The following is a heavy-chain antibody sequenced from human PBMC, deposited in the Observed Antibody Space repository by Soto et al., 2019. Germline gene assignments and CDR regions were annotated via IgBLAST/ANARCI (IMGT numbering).Heavy chain of an antibody. CDR3: AEAWGTSTGCYGMDV. Sequence: QVQLVESGGGVVQPGRSLRLSCSASGFIFSSYGMHWVRQAPGKGLEWVAVMSYDGSNKYYADYVKGRFTISRDTSKNTRYIRKHSLRAAEKAVYYCAEAWGTSTGCYGMDVWGQGTTVTVSS. V-gene: IGHV3-30*18. CDR2: MSYDGSNK. CDR1: GFIFSSYG. J-gene: IGHJ6*02. D-gene: IGHD3-16*01.